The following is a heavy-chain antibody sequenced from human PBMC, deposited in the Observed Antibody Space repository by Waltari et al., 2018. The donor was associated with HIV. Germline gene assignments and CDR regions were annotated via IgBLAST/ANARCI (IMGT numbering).Heavy chain of an antibody. Sequence: QVQLQESGPGLVKPSETLSLTCTVSGYSISSGYYWGWIRQPPGKGLEWIGSIYHSGSTYYNPSLKSRVTISVDTSKNQFSLKLSSVTAADTAVYYCARVTSTVGYWGQGTLVTVSS. CDR1: GYSISSGYY. V-gene: IGHV4-38-2*02. D-gene: IGHD4-17*01. CDR2: IYHSGST. CDR3: ARVTSTVGY. J-gene: IGHJ4*02.